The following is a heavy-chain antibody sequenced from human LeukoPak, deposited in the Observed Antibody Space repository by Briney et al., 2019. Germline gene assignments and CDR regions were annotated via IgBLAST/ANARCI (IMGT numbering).Heavy chain of an antibody. V-gene: IGHV6-1*01. CDR3: ARVYYYGSGSYFDY. D-gene: IGHD3-10*01. CDR2: TYYRSKWYN. CDR1: WDIVSSNSAA. J-gene: IGHJ4*02. Sequence: SQTLSLTCAISWDIVSSNSAAWNWIRQSPSRGLEWLGRTYYRSKWYNDYAVSVKSRITINPDTSKNQFSLKLTSVTPEDTAVYYCARVYYYGSGSYFDYWGQGTLVTVSS.